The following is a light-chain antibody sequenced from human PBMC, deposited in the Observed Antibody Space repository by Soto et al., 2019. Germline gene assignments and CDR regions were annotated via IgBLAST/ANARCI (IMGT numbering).Light chain of an antibody. CDR2: GAS. CDR1: QIVSSN. V-gene: IGKV3-15*01. J-gene: IGKJ1*01. CDR3: QQYNNWPRT. Sequence: EIVMTQSPATLSVSPGERATLSCRASQIVSSNLAWYQQKPGQAPRLLIYGASTRATGIPARFSGSGSGTEFTLTINSLQSEDSAVYYCQQYNNWPRTFGQGTKV.